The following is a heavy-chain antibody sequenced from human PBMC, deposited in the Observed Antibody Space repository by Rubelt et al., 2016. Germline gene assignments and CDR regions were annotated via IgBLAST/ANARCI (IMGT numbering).Heavy chain of an antibody. CDR3: ARKGYCSSYNCYGARDAIDI. V-gene: IGHV4-38-2*02. D-gene: IGHD2-2*01. CDR1: GFSISSGYY. J-gene: IGHJ3*02. CDR2: IYQSGST. Sequence: QLHLQESGPGLVKPSETLSLTCTVSGFSISSGYYWGWVRQPPGKGLECIGSIYQSGSTYYNPSLKSRVTISVDTSKSQFSLRLGSVTAADTAVYYCARKGYCSSYNCYGARDAIDIWGQGTSVTVSS.